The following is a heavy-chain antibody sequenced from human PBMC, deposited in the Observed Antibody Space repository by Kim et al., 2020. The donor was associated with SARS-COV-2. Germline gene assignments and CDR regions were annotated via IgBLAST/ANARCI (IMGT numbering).Heavy chain of an antibody. Sequence: GGSLRLSCVASGFSFDNYWMSWVRQAPGKGLEWVANIKHDGGQIYYLDSLKGRFTISRDNAKNSVYLQLNSLRAEDTAVYYCARIGYSSSCTDYWGQGTLVTVSS. CDR3: ARIGYSSSCTDY. J-gene: IGHJ4*02. CDR1: GFSFDNYW. CDR2: IKHDGGQI. V-gene: IGHV3-7*01. D-gene: IGHD6-13*01.